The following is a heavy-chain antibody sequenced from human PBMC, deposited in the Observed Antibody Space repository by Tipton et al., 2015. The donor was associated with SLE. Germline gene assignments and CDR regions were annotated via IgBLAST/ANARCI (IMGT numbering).Heavy chain of an antibody. Sequence: TLSLTCTVSGGSINSYYWSWIRQPPGKGLEWIGYIYYRGSTIYNPSLKSRVTISVDTSKNQFSLNLISVTAADTAVYYCARAGFSGSYFDIDYWGQGTLVTVSS. CDR2: IYYRGST. J-gene: IGHJ4*02. D-gene: IGHD1-26*01. CDR1: GGSINSYY. CDR3: ARAGFSGSYFDIDY. V-gene: IGHV4-59*01.